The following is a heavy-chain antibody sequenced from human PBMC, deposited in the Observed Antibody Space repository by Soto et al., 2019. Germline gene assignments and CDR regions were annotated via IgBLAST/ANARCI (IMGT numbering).Heavy chain of an antibody. D-gene: IGHD6-19*01. V-gene: IGHV3-9*01. CDR1: GFTFDDYA. CDR2: SSWNSGSI. J-gene: IGHJ4*02. Sequence: EVQLVESGGGLVQPGRSLRLSCAASGFTFDDYAMHLVRQAPGKGLEWVSGSSWNSGSIGYADSVKGRFTISRDNAKNSLYLQMNSLRAEDTALYYCAKDSRGYTSSGWYRGGQLDYWGQGTLVTVSS. CDR3: AKDSRGYTSSGWYRGGQLDY.